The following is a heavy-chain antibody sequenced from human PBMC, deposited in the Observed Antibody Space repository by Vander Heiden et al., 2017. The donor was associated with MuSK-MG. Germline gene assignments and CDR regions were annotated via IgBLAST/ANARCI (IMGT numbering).Heavy chain of an antibody. CDR3: ARGGTMVRGVIKMDATFDY. J-gene: IGHJ4*02. CDR1: A. D-gene: IGHD3-10*01. V-gene: IGHV3-30*04. Sequence: AMHWVRQAPGKGLEWVAVISYDGSNKYYADSVKGRFTISRDNSKNTLYLQMNSLRAEDTAVYYCARGGTMVRGVIKMDATFDYWGQGTLVTVSS. CDR2: ISYDGSNK.